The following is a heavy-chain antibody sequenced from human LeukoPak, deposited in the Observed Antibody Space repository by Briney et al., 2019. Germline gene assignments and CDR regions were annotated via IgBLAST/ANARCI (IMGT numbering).Heavy chain of an antibody. Sequence: SETLSLTCTVSGGSISSTSYYWGWIRQPPGKGLEWIGSISYSGTTYYNPSLKSRVTISVDTSKNQFSLKLTSLTAADTALYYCAREGGYSYGYWDYWGQGTLVTVSS. J-gene: IGHJ4*02. CDR1: GGSISSTSYY. V-gene: IGHV4-39*07. CDR2: ISYSGTT. D-gene: IGHD5-18*01. CDR3: AREGGYSYGYWDY.